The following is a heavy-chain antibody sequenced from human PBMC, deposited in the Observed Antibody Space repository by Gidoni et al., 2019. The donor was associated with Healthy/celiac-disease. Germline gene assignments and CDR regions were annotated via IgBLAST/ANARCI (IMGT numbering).Heavy chain of an antibody. J-gene: IGHJ2*01. Sequence: EVQLLESGGGLVQPGGSLRLSCAASGFTFSRSAMSWVRQAPGKGLEWVTAISGSGGSTYYADSVKGRFTISRDNSKNTLYLQMNSLRAEDTAVYYCAGSGYSSSWYVEWYFDIGGRGTLVTVS. CDR1: GFTFSRSA. CDR2: ISGSGGST. V-gene: IGHV3-23*01. D-gene: IGHD6-13*01. CDR3: AGSGYSSSWYVEWYFDI.